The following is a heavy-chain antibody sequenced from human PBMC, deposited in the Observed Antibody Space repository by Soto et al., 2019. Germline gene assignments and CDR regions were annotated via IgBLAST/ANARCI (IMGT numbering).Heavy chain of an antibody. CDR3: ARGGGYDFRSSQAPPIDV. Sequence: SETLSLTCNVSGGSISYFYWSWIRQSPGKRLEWIGYLYYTGSTNYNPALKSRVTISPDTSKNQFSLKVRSVTAADTAVYYCARGGGYDFRSSQAPPIDVWGQGTTVTVSS. D-gene: IGHD3-3*01. J-gene: IGHJ6*02. CDR2: LYYTGST. V-gene: IGHV4-59*01. CDR1: GGSISYFY.